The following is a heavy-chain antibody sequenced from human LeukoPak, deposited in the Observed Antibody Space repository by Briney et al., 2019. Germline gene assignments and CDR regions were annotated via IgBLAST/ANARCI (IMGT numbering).Heavy chain of an antibody. J-gene: IGHJ6*02. Sequence: PGGSLRLSCAASGFIFSNYWMSWVRQAPGKGLEWVANIKQDGSEKYYVDSVKGRFTISRDNARISLYLQMNSLRAEDMAVYYCARTLVVVMYYGMDVWGQGTTVTVSS. D-gene: IGHD3-22*01. CDR1: GFIFSNYW. CDR2: IKQDGSEK. V-gene: IGHV3-7*01. CDR3: ARTLVVVMYYGMDV.